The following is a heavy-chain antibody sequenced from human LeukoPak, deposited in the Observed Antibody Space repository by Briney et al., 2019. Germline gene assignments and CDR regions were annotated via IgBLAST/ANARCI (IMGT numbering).Heavy chain of an antibody. D-gene: IGHD1-1*01. CDR2: MSSKSSYI. CDR1: GFTFSDYS. J-gene: IGHJ4*01. CDR3: TRGDRNNDIAASYFDC. Sequence: GGSLRFSCAASGFTFSDYSMNWVRQAPGKGLEWVSFMSSKSSYIYYADSVKGRFTISRDNAKKSLFLQMNSLGAEDTAVYYCTRGDRNNDIAASYFDCWGQGILVTVSS. V-gene: IGHV3-21*01.